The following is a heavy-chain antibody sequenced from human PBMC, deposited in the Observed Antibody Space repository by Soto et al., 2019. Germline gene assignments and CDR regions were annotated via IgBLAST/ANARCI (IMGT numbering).Heavy chain of an antibody. D-gene: IGHD2-15*01. J-gene: IGHJ1*01. CDR2: ISSSGSTI. CDR1: GFTFSDYY. V-gene: IGHV3-11*01. Sequence: QVQLVESGGGLVKPGGSLRLSCAASGFTFSDYYMSWIRQAPGKGLEWVSYISSSGSTIYYADSVEGRFTISRDNAKNSLYLQMNSLRAEDTAVYYCARDRDVVVVAATSGPYFQHWGQGTLVTVSS. CDR3: ARDRDVVVVAATSGPYFQH.